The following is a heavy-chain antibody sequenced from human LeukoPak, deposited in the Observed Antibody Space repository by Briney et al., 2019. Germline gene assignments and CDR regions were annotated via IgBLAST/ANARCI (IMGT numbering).Heavy chain of an antibody. V-gene: IGHV4-34*01. Sequence: SETLSLTCTVHGRSFSGYYWSWIRQPPGKGLEWIGEINHSGSTNYNPSLKSRVTISVDTSKNQFSLKLSSVTAADTAVYYCARLYGSGSYYNYWGQGTLVTVSS. D-gene: IGHD3-10*01. CDR1: GRSFSGYY. CDR2: INHSGST. CDR3: ARLYGSGSYYNY. J-gene: IGHJ4*02.